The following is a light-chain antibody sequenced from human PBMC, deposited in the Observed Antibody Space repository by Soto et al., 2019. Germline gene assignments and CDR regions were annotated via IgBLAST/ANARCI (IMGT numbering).Light chain of an antibody. Sequence: DIEMTQSPSTLSASVGDRVTITCRASQSISTWLAWYQQKPGKAPKLLIYKASSLEGGVPSRFSGSGSGTEFTLTISSLQPDDFVTYYCQQYNDYSLWTFGQGTKVEIK. CDR1: QSISTW. CDR3: QQYNDYSLWT. J-gene: IGKJ1*01. CDR2: KAS. V-gene: IGKV1-5*03.